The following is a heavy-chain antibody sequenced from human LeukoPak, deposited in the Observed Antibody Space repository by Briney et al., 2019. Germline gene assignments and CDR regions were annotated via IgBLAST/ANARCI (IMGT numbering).Heavy chain of an antibody. V-gene: IGHV3-53*05. CDR1: GFTLSTYY. CDR2: IYSGGST. Sequence: GGSLRLSCAASGFTLSTYYMSWVRQAPGKGLEWVSVIYSGGSTYYAVSVKGRFTISKDNSKNTLYLLMNNLRAEGTAEDYLLGDDSSGYYHDYWGQGTLVTVSS. D-gene: IGHD3-22*01. CDR3: LGDDSSGYYHDY. J-gene: IGHJ4*02.